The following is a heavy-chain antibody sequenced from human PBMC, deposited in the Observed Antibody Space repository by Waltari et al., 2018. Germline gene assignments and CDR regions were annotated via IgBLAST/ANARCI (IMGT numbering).Heavy chain of an antibody. CDR2: IYYTGST. CDR3: ARHGAIVVVGATYYFDY. CDR1: GGSIGSRSYY. V-gene: IGHV4-39*01. J-gene: IGHJ4*02. D-gene: IGHD2-15*01. Sequence: HLQLQESGPGLVKPSETLSLTCTVPGGSIGSRSYYLGWIRQPPGTGREWIGSIYYTGSTYYNPSLKSRVTISVDTSKNQFSLRLSSVTAADTAVYYCARHGAIVVVGATYYFDYWGQGTLVTVSS.